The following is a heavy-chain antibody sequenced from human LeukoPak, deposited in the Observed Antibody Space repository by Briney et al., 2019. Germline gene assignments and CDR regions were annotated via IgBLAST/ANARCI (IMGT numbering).Heavy chain of an antibody. CDR3: ARDPVGPGWFDP. Sequence: PSETLSLTCTVSGDSIISGGYYWSWIRQHPGKGLEWLGYIYYSGTTYYNPSLKSRVTMSVDTSKNQFSLKLSSGTAADTAMYYCARDPVGPGWFDPWGQGTLVTFSS. V-gene: IGHV4-31*02. D-gene: IGHD1-26*01. CDR2: IYYSGTT. J-gene: IGHJ5*02. CDR1: GDSIISGGYY.